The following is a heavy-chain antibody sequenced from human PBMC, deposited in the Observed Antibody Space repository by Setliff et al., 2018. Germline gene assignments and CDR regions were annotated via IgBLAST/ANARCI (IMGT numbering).Heavy chain of an antibody. CDR2: IIPILNKP. D-gene: IGHD2-21*02. J-gene: IGHJ3*02. Sequence: SVKVSCKASGGSFRTSSISWVRQAPGQGLEWMGGIIPILNKPNYAQSSQGRVAITADKSTTTSYMELSGLRSEDTALYFCATDLKFTRFCFGSNCYSGAFEMWGQGTMVTVSS. CDR3: ATDLKFTRFCFGSNCYSGAFEM. CDR1: GGSFRTSS. V-gene: IGHV1-69*10.